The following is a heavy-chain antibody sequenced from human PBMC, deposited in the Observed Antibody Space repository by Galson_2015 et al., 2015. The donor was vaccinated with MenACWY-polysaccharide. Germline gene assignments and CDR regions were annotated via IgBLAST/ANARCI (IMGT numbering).Heavy chain of an antibody. D-gene: IGHD1-14*01. CDR1: GFTLTTYS. J-gene: IGHJ4*02. V-gene: IGHV3-48*01. CDR2: ISRSGTTI. Sequence: SLRLSCAASGFTLTTYSMNWVRQAPGKGLEWVAYISRSGTTIYYTDSVKGRFTISRDNSKNTLYPQMDSLRAEDTAVYYCALNRRGGDDYWGQGTLVTVSS. CDR3: ALNRRGGDDY.